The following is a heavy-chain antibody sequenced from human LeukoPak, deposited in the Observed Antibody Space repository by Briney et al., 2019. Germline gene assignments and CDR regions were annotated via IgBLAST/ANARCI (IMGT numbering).Heavy chain of an antibody. CDR3: ARSQGIAAACLFDP. V-gene: IGHV3-30*02. CDR1: GFTFSSYG. Sequence: PGGSLRLSCAASGFTFSSYGMHWVRQAPGKGLEWVAFIRYDGSNKYYADSVKGRFTISRDNSKNTLYLQMNSLRAEDTAVYYCARSQGIAAACLFDPWGQGTLVTVSS. D-gene: IGHD6-13*01. CDR2: IRYDGSNK. J-gene: IGHJ5*02.